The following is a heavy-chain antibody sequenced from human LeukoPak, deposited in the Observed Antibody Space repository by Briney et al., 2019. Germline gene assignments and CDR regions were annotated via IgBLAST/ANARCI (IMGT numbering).Heavy chain of an antibody. CDR2: ISYDGSNK. CDR1: GFTFSSYA. J-gene: IGHJ4*02. D-gene: IGHD3-10*01. Sequence: GGSLRLSCAASGFTFSSYAMHWVRQAPGKGLEWVAVISYDGSNKYYADSVKGRFTISRDNSKNTLYLQMNSLRAEDTAVYYCASGLDYWGQGTLVTVSS. V-gene: IGHV3-30*04. CDR3: ASGLDY.